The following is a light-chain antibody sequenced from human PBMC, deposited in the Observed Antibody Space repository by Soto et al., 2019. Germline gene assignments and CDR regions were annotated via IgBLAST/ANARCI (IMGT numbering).Light chain of an antibody. J-gene: IGKJ1*01. CDR3: QQTYTAPGT. CDR1: QTIKTY. V-gene: IGKV1-39*01. CDR2: AAS. Sequence: DIQMTQSPSPLSASVGDSVTITCRASQTIKTYLNWYRHKPGKAPELLIYAASRLQGGVASRFSGGRSGTYFILTSSSLQPDDLATYYCQQTYTAPGTFGQGTKVVS.